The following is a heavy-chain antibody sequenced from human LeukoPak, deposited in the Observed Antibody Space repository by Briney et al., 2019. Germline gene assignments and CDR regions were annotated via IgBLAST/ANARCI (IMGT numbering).Heavy chain of an antibody. J-gene: IGHJ4*02. Sequence: SETLSLTCTVSGYSISSGYYWGWIRQPPGKGLEWIGSIYHSGTTYYNPSLKSRVTISVDTSKNQFSLKLSSVTAADTAVYYCARSIVLPAASVDYWGQGTLVTVSS. CDR3: ARSIVLPAASVDY. V-gene: IGHV4-38-2*02. CDR2: IYHSGTT. D-gene: IGHD2-2*01. CDR1: GYSISSGYY.